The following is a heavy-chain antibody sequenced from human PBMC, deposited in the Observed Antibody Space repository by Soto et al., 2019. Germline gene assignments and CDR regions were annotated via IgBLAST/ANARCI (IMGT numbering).Heavy chain of an antibody. D-gene: IGHD2-2*01. J-gene: IGHJ5*02. CDR2: ISAYNGNT. CDR1: GYTFTSYG. V-gene: IGHV1-18*01. Sequence: QGQLVQSGAEVKKPGASVKVSCKASGYTFTSYGISWVRQAPGQGLEWMGWISAYNGNTNYAQKLQGRVTMTTDTSTSTAYMELRSLRSDDTAVYYCARGSGYQLLTDTPSKNWFDPWGQGTLVTVSS. CDR3: ARGSGYQLLTDTPSKNWFDP.